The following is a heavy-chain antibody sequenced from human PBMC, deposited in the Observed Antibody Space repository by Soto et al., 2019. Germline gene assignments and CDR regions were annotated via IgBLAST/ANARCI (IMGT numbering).Heavy chain of an antibody. J-gene: IGHJ5*02. CDR3: AREIYGSGTNNWFDH. Sequence: XSVKVSCKASGYTFTSYGISWVRQAPGQGLEWMGWISAYNGNTNYAQKLQGRVTMTTDTSTSTAYMELRSLRSDDTAVYYCAREIYGSGTNNWFDHWGQGTLVTVSS. D-gene: IGHD3-10*01. CDR1: GYTFTSYG. V-gene: IGHV1-18*01. CDR2: ISAYNGNT.